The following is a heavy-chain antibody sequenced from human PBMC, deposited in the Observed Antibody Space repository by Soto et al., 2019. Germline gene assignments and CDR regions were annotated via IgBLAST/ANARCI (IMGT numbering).Heavy chain of an antibody. CDR2: IYPGDSDT. Sequence: GESLKISCKGSGYSFTSYWIGWVRQMPGKGLEWMGIIYPGDSDTRYSPSFQGQVTISADKSISTAYLQWSSLKASDTAMYYCARRVYSSSPYXYYYYMDVWGKGTTVTVSS. V-gene: IGHV5-51*01. J-gene: IGHJ6*03. CDR3: ARRVYSSSPYXYYYYMDV. D-gene: IGHD6-6*01. CDR1: GYSFTSYW.